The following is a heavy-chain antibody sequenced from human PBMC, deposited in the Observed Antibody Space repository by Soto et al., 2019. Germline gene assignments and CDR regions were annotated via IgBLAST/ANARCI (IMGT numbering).Heavy chain of an antibody. V-gene: IGHV4-34*01. CDR3: ARGFDYDFWSGYPPAY. J-gene: IGHJ4*02. D-gene: IGHD3-3*01. CDR1: GGSFSGYY. Sequence: PSETLSLTCAVYGGSFSGYYWSWIRQPPGKGLEWIGEINHSGSTNYNPSLKSRVTISVDTSKNQFSLKLSSVTAADTAVYYCARGFDYDFWSGYPPAYWGQGTLVTVS. CDR2: INHSGST.